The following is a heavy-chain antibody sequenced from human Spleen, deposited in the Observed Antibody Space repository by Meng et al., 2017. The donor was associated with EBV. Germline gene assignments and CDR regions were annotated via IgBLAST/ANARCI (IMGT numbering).Heavy chain of an antibody. V-gene: IGHV3-74*01. CDR1: EFTFSSYW. D-gene: IGHD2-21*01. CDR3: SRDLAGAYDD. Sequence: EVQLGGPGAALVKPGGSLRLSCAASEFTFSSYWMHWVRPAPGKGLVWISRINEDGRTTSYADSVKGRFTISRDNTKNTLYLQMNSLRAEDTALYFCSRDLAGAYDDWGQGTLVTASS. CDR2: INEDGRTT. J-gene: IGHJ4*02.